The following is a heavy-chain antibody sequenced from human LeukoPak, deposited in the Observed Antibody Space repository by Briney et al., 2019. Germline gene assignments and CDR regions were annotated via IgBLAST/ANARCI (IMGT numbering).Heavy chain of an antibody. J-gene: IGHJ4*02. Sequence: QSGGSLRLSCAASGFTVSSNYMSWVRQAPGKGLEWVSTISGSGGSTYYADSVKGRFTISSDDSKNTLYLQMNSLRAEDTALYYCAKDRYPGYYDYWGQGTLVTVSS. CDR3: AKDRYPGYYDY. D-gene: IGHD2/OR15-2a*01. CDR1: GFTVSSNY. CDR2: ISGSGGST. V-gene: IGHV3-23*01.